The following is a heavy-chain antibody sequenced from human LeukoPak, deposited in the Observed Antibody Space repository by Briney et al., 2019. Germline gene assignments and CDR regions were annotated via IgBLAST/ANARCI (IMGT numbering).Heavy chain of an antibody. CDR2: ISSNSSYT. D-gene: IGHD3-10*01. CDR3: ARDWGSLYYLDY. V-gene: IGHV3-11*06. J-gene: IGHJ4*02. CDR1: GFTFSYYY. Sequence: PGGSLRLSCAAAGFTFSYYYMSWIRQARGKGLEWVSYISSNSSYTNYADSVRGRFTISRDNDKAALYLQMNSLRDDDTAVYYCARDWGSLYYLDYWGQGTLVTVSS.